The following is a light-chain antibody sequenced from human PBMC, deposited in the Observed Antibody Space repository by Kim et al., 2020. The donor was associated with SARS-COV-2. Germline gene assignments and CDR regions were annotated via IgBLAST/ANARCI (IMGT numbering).Light chain of an antibody. CDR2: DVN. V-gene: IGLV2-14*03. J-gene: IGLJ1*01. CDR1: SRDVGAYNY. Sequence: GQSITSSSTGTSRDVGAYNYVSWYQHHPGKAPKLMIFDVNNRPSGLSNRFSGSKSGNTASLTISGLQAEDEADYYCSSYATTRSYVFGTGTKVTVL. CDR3: SSYATTRSYV.